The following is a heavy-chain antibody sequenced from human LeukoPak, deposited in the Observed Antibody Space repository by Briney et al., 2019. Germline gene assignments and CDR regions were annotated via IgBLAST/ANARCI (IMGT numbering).Heavy chain of an antibody. Sequence: GGSLRLSCAASGFTLSSYEMHWVRQAPGKGLEWVAFIRYDGSNKYYADSVKGRFTISRDNSKNTLYLQMNSLRAEDTAVYYCAKDQVTMVRGVINPIFDYWGQGTLVTVSS. D-gene: IGHD3-10*01. CDR2: IRYDGSNK. CDR3: AKDQVTMVRGVINPIFDY. CDR1: GFTLSSYE. J-gene: IGHJ4*02. V-gene: IGHV3-30*02.